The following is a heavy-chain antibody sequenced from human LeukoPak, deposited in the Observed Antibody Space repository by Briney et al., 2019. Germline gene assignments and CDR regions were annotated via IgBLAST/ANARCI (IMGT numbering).Heavy chain of an antibody. D-gene: IGHD4-17*01. CDR1: GYTFTGYY. Sequence: ASVKVSCKASGYTFTGYYMHWVRQAPGQGLEWMGWINPNSGGTNYAQKFQGRVTMTRDTSISTAYMELSRLRSDDTAVYYCARAPLPDYGAPGEIDYWGQGTLVTVSS. V-gene: IGHV1-2*02. CDR3: ARAPLPDYGAPGEIDY. CDR2: INPNSGGT. J-gene: IGHJ4*02.